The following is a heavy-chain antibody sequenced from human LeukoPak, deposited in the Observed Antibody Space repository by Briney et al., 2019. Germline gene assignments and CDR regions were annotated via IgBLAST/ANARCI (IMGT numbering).Heavy chain of an antibody. Sequence: ASVKVSCKASGYTFTSYGISWVRQAPGQGLEWMGWISAYNGNTNYAQKLQGRVTMTTDTSTSTAYMELRSLRSDDTAVYYCARDPNDILTGYYTPRAFDIWGQGTMVTVSS. CDR1: GYTFTSYG. CDR3: ARDPNDILTGYYTPRAFDI. D-gene: IGHD3-9*01. V-gene: IGHV1-18*01. CDR2: ISAYNGNT. J-gene: IGHJ3*02.